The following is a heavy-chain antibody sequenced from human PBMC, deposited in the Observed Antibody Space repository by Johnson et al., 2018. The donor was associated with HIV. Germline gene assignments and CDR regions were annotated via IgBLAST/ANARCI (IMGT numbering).Heavy chain of an antibody. CDR2: ISSNGGST. CDR1: GFTFSSYA. Sequence: VQLVESGGGLVQPGGSLRLSCAASGFTFSSYAMHWVRQAPGKGLEYVSAISSNGGSTYYANSVKGRFTISRDNSKNTLYLQMGSLRAEDMAVYYCARDSELTGDSSSLDAFDIWGQGTMVTVSS. J-gene: IGHJ3*02. D-gene: IGHD6-13*01. V-gene: IGHV3-64*01. CDR3: ARDSELTGDSSSLDAFDI.